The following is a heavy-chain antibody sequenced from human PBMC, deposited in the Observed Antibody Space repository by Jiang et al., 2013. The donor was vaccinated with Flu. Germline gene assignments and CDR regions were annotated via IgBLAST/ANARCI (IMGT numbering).Heavy chain of an antibody. V-gene: IGHV3-21*01. D-gene: IGHD2/OR15-2a*01. J-gene: IGHJ4*02. Sequence: VQLVESGGGLVKPGGSLRLSCAASGFIFSNYGMNWVRQAPGKGLEWVSSISSGSSYMYYADSVRGRFTISRDNAKNSLSLQMNSLTAEDTAVYYCARGRPDSKYALSQRPDYWGLGTLVIVSS. CDR2: ISSGSSYM. CDR3: ARGRPDSKYALSQRPDY. CDR1: GFIFSNYG.